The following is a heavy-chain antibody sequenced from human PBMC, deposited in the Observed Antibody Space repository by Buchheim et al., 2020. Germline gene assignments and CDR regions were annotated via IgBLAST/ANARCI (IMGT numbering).Heavy chain of an antibody. J-gene: IGHJ4*02. CDR3: ARDSNSAVPGTVIDY. D-gene: IGHD6-19*01. Sequence: EVQLVESGGGLVKPGGSLRLSCTASGFTFTSYAMNWVRQAPGKGLQWLSSISSRSTYIYYADSVTGRFTISRDNAENSLYLQMNSLGAEDTAVYYCARDSNSAVPGTVIDYWGQGTL. V-gene: IGHV3-21*02. CDR1: GFTFTSYA. CDR2: ISSRSTYI.